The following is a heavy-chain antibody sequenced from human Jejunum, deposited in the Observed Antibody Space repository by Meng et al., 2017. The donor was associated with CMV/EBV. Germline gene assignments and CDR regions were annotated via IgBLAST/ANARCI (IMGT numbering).Heavy chain of an antibody. CDR1: FHFSLYY. J-gene: IGHJ4*02. D-gene: IGHD4-23*01. CDR2: ISDDGHTI. Sequence: FHFSLYYVTWIRQAPGKGLEWIAYISDDGHTIHYADSVKGRFTISRDNTKNSVFLQMDSLRVEDTAVYYCARDPYGGNPVFGFGYWGQGSRVTVSS. CDR3: ARDPYGGNPVFGFGY. V-gene: IGHV3-11*01.